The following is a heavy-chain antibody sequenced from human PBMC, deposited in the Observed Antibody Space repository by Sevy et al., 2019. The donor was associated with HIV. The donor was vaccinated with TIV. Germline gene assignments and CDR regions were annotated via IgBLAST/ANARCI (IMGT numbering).Heavy chain of an antibody. D-gene: IGHD2-21*02. Sequence: ASVKVSCKTSGYAFGNYGIVWVRQAPGQGLEWLGWMRGFNGNKHYAEKFQDRVSMTIDTATDTFYMDLRSLTSDDTGVYYCARERGKYGDSGFDYWGQGTLVTVSS. CDR3: ARERGKYGDSGFDY. V-gene: IGHV1-18*01. CDR1: GYAFGNYG. J-gene: IGHJ4*02. CDR2: MRGFNGNK.